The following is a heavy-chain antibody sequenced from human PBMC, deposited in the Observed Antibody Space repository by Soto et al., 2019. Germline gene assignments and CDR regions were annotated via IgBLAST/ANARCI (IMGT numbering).Heavy chain of an antibody. Sequence: PGESLKISCKGSGYSFTSYWIGWVRQMPGKGLEWMGIIYPGDSDTRYSPSFQGQVTISADKSISTAYLQWSSLKASDTAMYYCARNVWGIQPYYYYYGMDVWGQGTTVTVSS. CDR3: ARNVWGIQPYYYYYGMDV. J-gene: IGHJ6*02. CDR1: GYSFTSYW. V-gene: IGHV5-51*01. D-gene: IGHD3-16*01. CDR2: IYPGDSDT.